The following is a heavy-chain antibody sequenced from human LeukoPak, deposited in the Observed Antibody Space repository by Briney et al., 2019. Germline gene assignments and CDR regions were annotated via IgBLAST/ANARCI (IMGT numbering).Heavy chain of an antibody. Sequence: GGSLRLSCAASGFIFGGYWMTWVRQAPGKGLEWVANIKQDGSEEHYVDSVKGRFTISRDNARNSLSVQMNSLRVEDTALYYCARGARGTSSGYSWFDYWGRGTLVTVSS. CDR1: GFIFGGYW. D-gene: IGHD3-22*01. V-gene: IGHV3-7*01. J-gene: IGHJ4*02. CDR2: IKQDGSEE. CDR3: ARGARGTSSGYSWFDY.